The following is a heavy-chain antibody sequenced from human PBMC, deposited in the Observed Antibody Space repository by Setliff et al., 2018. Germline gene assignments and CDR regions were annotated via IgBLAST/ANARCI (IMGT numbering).Heavy chain of an antibody. D-gene: IGHD2-21*02. CDR1: GYSISSGYY. CDR2: IYHSGST. CDR3: ARAGGANGGNSAFDY. Sequence: SETLSPTCAVSGYSISSGYYWGWIRQPPGKGLEWIGSIYHSGSTYYNPTLKSRVTISVDTSKNQLSLKLSAVTAADTAVYYWARAGGANGGNSAFDYWGQGTLVTVSS. V-gene: IGHV4-38-2*01. J-gene: IGHJ4*02.